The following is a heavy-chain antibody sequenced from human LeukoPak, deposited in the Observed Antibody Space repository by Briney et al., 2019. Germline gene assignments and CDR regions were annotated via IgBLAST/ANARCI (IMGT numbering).Heavy chain of an antibody. CDR3: ARRPYTSGWYYYFDY. V-gene: IGHV4-39*01. Sequence: SETLSLTCTVSGGSISSSSYYWGWIRQPPGKGLEWIGSIYYSGSTYYNPSLKSRVTISVDTSKNRFSLRLSSVTAADTAVYYCARRPYTSGWYYYFDYWGQGTLVTVSS. CDR2: IYYSGST. CDR1: GGSISSSSYY. J-gene: IGHJ4*02. D-gene: IGHD6-19*01.